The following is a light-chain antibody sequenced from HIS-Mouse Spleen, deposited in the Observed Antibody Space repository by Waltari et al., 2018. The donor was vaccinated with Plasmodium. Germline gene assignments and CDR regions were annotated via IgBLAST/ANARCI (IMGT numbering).Light chain of an antibody. Sequence: DIVLTQSPGTLSLSPGARATLSCRASQRVSSSYLAWYQQKPGQAPRLLIYGASSRATGIPDRFSGSGSGTDFTLTISRLEPEDFAVYYCQQYGSSPYTFGQGTKLEIK. J-gene: IGKJ2*01. CDR3: QQYGSSPYT. CDR1: QRVSSSY. V-gene: IGKV3-20*01. CDR2: GAS.